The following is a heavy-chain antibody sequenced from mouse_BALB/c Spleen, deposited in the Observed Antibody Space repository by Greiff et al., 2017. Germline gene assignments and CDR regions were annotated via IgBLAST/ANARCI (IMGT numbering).Heavy chain of an antibody. CDR2: IYPGDGDT. CDR1: GYAFSSSW. Sequence: QVHVKQSGPELVKPGASVKISCKASGYAFSSSWMNWVKQRPGQGLEWIGRIYPGDGDTNYNGKFKGKATLTADKSSSTAYMQLSSLTSVDSAVYFCARGGTYYYAMDYWGQGTSVTVSS. V-gene: IGHV1-82*01. D-gene: IGHD5-1*01. CDR3: ARGGTYYYAMDY. J-gene: IGHJ4*01.